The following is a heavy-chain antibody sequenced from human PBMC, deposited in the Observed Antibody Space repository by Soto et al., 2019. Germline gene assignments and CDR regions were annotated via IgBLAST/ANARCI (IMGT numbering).Heavy chain of an antibody. CDR1: GYTFKTYA. CDR2: ISGVTGHT. J-gene: IGHJ6*02. CDR3: ARDRRDARYFFYAMDV. D-gene: IGHD6-6*01. Sequence: QVHLVQSGAEVKKPGASVRASCQTSGYTFKTYAIHWVRQAPGQGLEWLGWISGVTGHTMYSEKFQGRITITRDTSATTAYMEVSSLTSEDTAVYYCARDRRDARYFFYAMDVWGQGTTVTVSS. V-gene: IGHV1-3*01.